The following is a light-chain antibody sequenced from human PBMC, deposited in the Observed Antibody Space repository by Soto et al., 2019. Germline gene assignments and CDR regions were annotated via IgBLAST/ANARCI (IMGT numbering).Light chain of an antibody. CDR2: EGK. Sequence: QSALTQPASVSGSPGQSITISCTGTSCDGTYNVVSWYQQHPGKAPKLMIYEGKKRPSGVSNRFSGSKSGNTASLTISGLQAEDEADYYCCSYADSSAPDVVFGGGTKLTVL. V-gene: IGLV2-23*01. J-gene: IGLJ2*01. CDR3: CSYADSSAPDVV. CDR1: SCDGTYNV.